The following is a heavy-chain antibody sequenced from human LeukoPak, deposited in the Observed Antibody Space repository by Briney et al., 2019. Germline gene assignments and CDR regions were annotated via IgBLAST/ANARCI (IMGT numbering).Heavy chain of an antibody. J-gene: IGHJ4*02. Sequence: GGSLRLSCEASGFTFSRYSLTWVRQAPGKGLEWVSSISSSSSYIYYADSVKGRFTISRDNSKNTLYLQMNSLRAEDTAVYYCAKASAMIVVVSKHFDYWGQGTLVTVSS. CDR3: AKASAMIVVVSKHFDY. V-gene: IGHV3-21*04. D-gene: IGHD3-22*01. CDR2: ISSSSSYI. CDR1: GFTFSRYS.